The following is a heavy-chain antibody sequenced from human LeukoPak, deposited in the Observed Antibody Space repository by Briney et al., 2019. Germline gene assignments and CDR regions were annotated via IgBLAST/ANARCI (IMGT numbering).Heavy chain of an antibody. CDR2: ISSSSSTI. J-gene: IGHJ4*02. D-gene: IGHD3-22*01. V-gene: IGHV3-48*01. CDR3: ARDRTTYYYDSSGYPPYFDY. Sequence: PGGSLRLSCAASGFTFSSYSMNWVRQAPGKGLEWVSYISSSSSTIYYADSVKGRFTVSRDNAKNSLYLQMNSLRAEDTAVYYCARDRTTYYYDSSGYPPYFDYWGQGTLVTVSS. CDR1: GFTFSSYS.